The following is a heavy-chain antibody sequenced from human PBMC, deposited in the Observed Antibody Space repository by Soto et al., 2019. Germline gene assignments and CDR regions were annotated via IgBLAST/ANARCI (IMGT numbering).Heavy chain of an antibody. CDR1: GGSISSSSYY. CDR2: IYYSGST. V-gene: IGHV4-39*01. D-gene: IGHD3-16*01. CDR3: ARLRSIYDYVWGSPSYGMDV. J-gene: IGHJ6*02. Sequence: SETLSLTCTVSGGSISSSSYYWGWIRQPPGKGLEWIGSIYYSGSTYYNPSLKSRVTISVDTSKSQFSLKLSSVTAADTAVYYCARLRSIYDYVWGSPSYGMDVWGQGTTVTVSS.